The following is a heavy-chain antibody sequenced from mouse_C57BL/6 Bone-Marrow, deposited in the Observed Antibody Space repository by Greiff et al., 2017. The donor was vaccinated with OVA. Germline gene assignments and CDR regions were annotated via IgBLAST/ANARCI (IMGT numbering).Heavy chain of an antibody. J-gene: IGHJ2*01. CDR1: GFNIKDDY. V-gene: IGHV14-4*01. D-gene: IGHD2-4*01. CDR2: IDPENGDT. CDR3: SIYYDYDVGDN. Sequence: VQLQQSGAELVRPGASVKLSCTASGFNIKDDYMHWVKQRPEQGLEWIGWIDPENGDTEYASKFQGKATITADTSSNTAYLQLSSLTSEDTAVYYCSIYYDYDVGDNWGQGTTLTASS.